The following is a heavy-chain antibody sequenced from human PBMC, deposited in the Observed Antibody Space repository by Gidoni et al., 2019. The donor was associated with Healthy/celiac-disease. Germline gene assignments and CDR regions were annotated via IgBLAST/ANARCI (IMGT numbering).Heavy chain of an antibody. Sequence: QVQLQESGPGLVKPSETLSLTCTVSGGSISSYYWSWSRQPPGKGLEWIGYIYYSGSTNYNPSLKSRVTISVDTSKNQFSLKLSSVTAADTAVYYCARGKSVDYWGQGTLVTVSS. V-gene: IGHV4-59*01. CDR2: IYYSGST. J-gene: IGHJ4*02. CDR1: GGSISSYY. CDR3: ARGKSVDY.